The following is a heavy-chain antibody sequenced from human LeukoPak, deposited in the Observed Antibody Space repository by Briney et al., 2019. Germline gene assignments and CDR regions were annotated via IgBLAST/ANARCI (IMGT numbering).Heavy chain of an antibody. CDR1: GGSISSSSYY. CDR2: IYYSGST. D-gene: IGHD3-3*01. V-gene: IGHV4-39*01. J-gene: IGHJ5*02. Sequence: SETLSLTCTVSGGSISSSSYYWGWIRQPPGKGLEWIGSIYYSGSTYYNPSLKSRVTISVDTSKNQFSLKLSSVTAADTAVYYCARRGGGARTGLRFLEWLQLPPYNWFDPWGQGTLVTVSS. CDR3: ARRGGGARTGLRFLEWLQLPPYNWFDP.